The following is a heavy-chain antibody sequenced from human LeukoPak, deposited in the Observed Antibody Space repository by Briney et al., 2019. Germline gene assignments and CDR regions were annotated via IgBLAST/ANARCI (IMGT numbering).Heavy chain of an antibody. CDR3: ARLGGGSRVDP. D-gene: IGHD1-26*01. Sequence: KSGGSLRLSCAASGFTFSSYAMSWVRQPPGKGLEWIGEINHSGSTNYNPSLKSRVTISVDTSKNQFSLKLSSVTAADTAVYYCARLGGGSRVDPWGQGTLVTVSS. J-gene: IGHJ5*02. V-gene: IGHV4-34*01. CDR1: GFTFSSYA. CDR2: INHSGST.